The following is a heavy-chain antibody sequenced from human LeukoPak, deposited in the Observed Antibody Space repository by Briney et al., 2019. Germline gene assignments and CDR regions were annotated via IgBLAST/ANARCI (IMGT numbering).Heavy chain of an antibody. Sequence: GGSLRLSCAASGFTVSSNFMNWVRQAPGKGLEWVSLLYTSGSTSYTDSVKGRFTISRDNSKNTLYLQMNRLRAEDTAVYYCAKPEESGAAGRAFDCWGQGTLLTVSS. V-gene: IGHV3-53*01. CDR2: LYTSGST. CDR1: GFTVSSNF. D-gene: IGHD6-13*01. J-gene: IGHJ4*02. CDR3: AKPEESGAAGRAFDC.